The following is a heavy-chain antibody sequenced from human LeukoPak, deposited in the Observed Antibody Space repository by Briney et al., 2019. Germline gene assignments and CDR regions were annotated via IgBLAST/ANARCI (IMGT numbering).Heavy chain of an antibody. CDR2: IITTGGVT. V-gene: IGHV3-23*01. CDR3: AKTSRRLRSSSSCYTLDS. J-gene: IGHJ4*02. CDR1: GFTFSSYW. Sequence: GGSLRLSCAASGFTFSSYWMSWVRQAPGKGLEWVSSIITTGGVTDYADSVKGRFTISRDNSRNTLYMQMNSLRAEDTAVYYCAKTSRRLRSSSSCYTLDSWGQGALVTVSS. D-gene: IGHD2-2*02.